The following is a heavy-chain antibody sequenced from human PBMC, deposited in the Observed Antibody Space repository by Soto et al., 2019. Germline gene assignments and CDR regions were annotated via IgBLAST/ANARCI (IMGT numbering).Heavy chain of an antibody. Sequence: QVQLQESGPGLVKPSGTLSLTCAVSGGSISSVNWWSWVRQPPGKGLEWIGEIYHRGSTNYNPPLTRGVTISEDTPRSPFSLTPSPVTAADAAVYYCAGDLSSSSGPWGQGPLVTLSS. D-gene: IGHD3-10*01. CDR2: IYHRGST. V-gene: IGHV4-4*02. J-gene: IGHJ5*02. CDR1: GGSISSVNW. CDR3: AGDLSSSSGP.